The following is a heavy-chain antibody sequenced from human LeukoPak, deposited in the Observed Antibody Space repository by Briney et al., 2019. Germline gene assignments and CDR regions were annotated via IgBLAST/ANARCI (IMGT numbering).Heavy chain of an antibody. V-gene: IGHV3-21*01. D-gene: IGHD2-2*01. J-gene: IGHJ4*02. CDR2: IDPSSTYI. Sequence: GGSLRLSCAASGFTFSSYSMNWVRQAPGKGLEWVSAIDPSSTYIYYADSVKGRFTISRDNAENSLYLQMNSLRVEGTAVYYCARAPTVLVGYCSSSSCQADYWGQGTLVTVSS. CDR1: GFTFSSYS. CDR3: ARAPTVLVGYCSSSSCQADY.